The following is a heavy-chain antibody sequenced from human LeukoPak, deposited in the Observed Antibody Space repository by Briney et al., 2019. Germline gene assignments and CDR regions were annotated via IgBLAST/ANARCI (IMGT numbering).Heavy chain of an antibody. CDR1: GFTFSRFT. CDR3: ARALFVEDYDVDH. V-gene: IGHV3-21*01. Sequence: GSLRLSCAASGFTFSRFTMNWVRQAPGKGLEWVSSITSTSSYIYYADSVKGRSTISRDNAKKSLYLQMNSLRAEDTAVYYCARALFVEDYDVDHWGPGTLVTVSS. CDR2: ITSTSSYI. D-gene: IGHD4-17*01. J-gene: IGHJ4*02.